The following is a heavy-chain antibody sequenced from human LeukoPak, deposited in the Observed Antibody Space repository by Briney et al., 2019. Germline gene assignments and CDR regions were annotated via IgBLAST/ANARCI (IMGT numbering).Heavy chain of an antibody. CDR1: GGTFSSYA. CDR3: ARDPTESGYSSSWNRPDLYYYGMDV. J-gene: IGHJ6*02. D-gene: IGHD6-13*01. V-gene: IGHV1-69*05. CDR2: IIPIFGTA. Sequence: SVKVSCKASGGTFSSYAISWVRQAPGQGLEWMGGIIPIFGTANYAQKFQGRVTITTDESTSTAYMELSSLRSEDTAVYYCARDPTESGYSSSWNRPDLYYYGMDVWGQGTTVTVSS.